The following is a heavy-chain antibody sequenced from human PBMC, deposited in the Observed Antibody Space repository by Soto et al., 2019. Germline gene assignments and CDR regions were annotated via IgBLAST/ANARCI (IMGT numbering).Heavy chain of an antibody. Sequence: SGPTLVNPTQTLTLTCTFSGFSLTTTGVGVAWIRQPPGKALEWLALIYWDDDKRYSPSLKSRLTITKDTSKNQVVLTMTNMDPVDTATYSFAYSRPFYEVLTGYSHAYFFDYWGLGALVTVSS. CDR2: IYWDDDK. CDR3: AYSRPFYEVLTGYSHAYFFDY. D-gene: IGHD3-9*01. V-gene: IGHV2-5*02. J-gene: IGHJ4*02. CDR1: GFSLTTTGVG.